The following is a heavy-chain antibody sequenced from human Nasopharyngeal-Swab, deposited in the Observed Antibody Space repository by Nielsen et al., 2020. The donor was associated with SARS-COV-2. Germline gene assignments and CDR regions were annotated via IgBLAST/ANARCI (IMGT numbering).Heavy chain of an antibody. D-gene: IGHD5/OR15-5a*01. CDR2: VYDSGST. J-gene: IGHJ4*02. CDR3: ARRLGLRAPFDY. Sequence: GSLRLSCAASGFTFDDYAMHWVRQAPGKGLEWIGYVYDSGSTKYNPSLNSRVTISVDTSKTQFSLKVSSVTAADTGVYFCARRLGLRAPFDYWGQGTLVTVSS. CDR1: GFTFDDYA. V-gene: IGHV4-59*08.